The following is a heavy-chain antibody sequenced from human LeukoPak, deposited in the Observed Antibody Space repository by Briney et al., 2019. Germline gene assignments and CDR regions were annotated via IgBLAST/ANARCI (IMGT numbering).Heavy chain of an antibody. CDR2: IDTLGNT. Sequence: SETLSLTCSVSGVSINSHYWSWIRQPPGKGLEWIGYIDTLGNTNYNPSLKSRVSISADTSNNQFSLKMSSVTAADTAVYYCSRLYDWFDPWRQGTLVTVSS. V-gene: IGHV4-4*09. J-gene: IGHJ5*02. CDR1: GVSINSHY. CDR3: SRLYDWFDP. D-gene: IGHD3-16*01.